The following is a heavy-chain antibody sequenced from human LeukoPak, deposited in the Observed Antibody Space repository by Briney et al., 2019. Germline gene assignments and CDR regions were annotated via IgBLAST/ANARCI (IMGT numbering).Heavy chain of an antibody. V-gene: IGHV3-7*03. J-gene: IGHJ4*02. D-gene: IGHD6-19*01. CDR3: ARDVDSSGWSGDY. Sequence: GGSLRLSCAASGFTFSSYWMSWFRQAPGKGLEWVANIKQDGSEKYYVDSVKGRFTISRDNAKNSLYLQMNSLRAEDTAVYYCARDVDSSGWSGDYWGQGTLVTVSS. CDR2: IKQDGSEK. CDR1: GFTFSSYW.